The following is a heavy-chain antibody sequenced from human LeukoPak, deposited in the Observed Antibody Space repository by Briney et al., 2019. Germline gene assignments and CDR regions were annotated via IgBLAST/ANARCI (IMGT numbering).Heavy chain of an antibody. CDR3: ARGIAVAGPNYYYYYMDV. V-gene: IGHV4-39*06. D-gene: IGHD6-19*01. Sequence: ASETLSLTCTVSGGSISSSTYYWGWIRQPPGKGLEWIGSIYYSGSTYYNPSLKSRVTISVDTSKNQFTLKLSSVTAADTAVYYCARGIAVAGPNYYYYYMDVWGKGTTVTVSS. J-gene: IGHJ6*03. CDR2: IYYSGST. CDR1: GGSISSSTYY.